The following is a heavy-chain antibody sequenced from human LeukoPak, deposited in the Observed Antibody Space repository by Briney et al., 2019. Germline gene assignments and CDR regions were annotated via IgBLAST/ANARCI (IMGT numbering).Heavy chain of an antibody. Sequence: GGSLRLSCAASGFAFINYAMSWVRQAPGTGLEWVSAISGSGYGTFYADSVKGRFTISRDNSKNTLYLQMNSLRAEDTALYYCAKDLSCVTMVQGGCNWFDPWGQGTLVTVSS. J-gene: IGHJ5*02. CDR3: AKDLSCVTMVQGGCNWFDP. V-gene: IGHV3-23*01. CDR1: GFAFINYA. CDR2: ISGSGYGT. D-gene: IGHD3-10*01.